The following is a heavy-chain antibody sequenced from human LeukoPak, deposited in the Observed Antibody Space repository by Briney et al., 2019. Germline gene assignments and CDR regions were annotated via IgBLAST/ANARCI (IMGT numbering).Heavy chain of an antibody. Sequence: ASVKVSCKASGYTFTGYYMHWVRQAPGQGLEWMGWINPNRGDTNYAQKFQGRVTMTRDTSISTAYMELSRLRSDDTAVYYCARVNYYGSGSYYHPFDPWGQGTLVTVSS. V-gene: IGHV1-2*02. CDR3: ARVNYYGSGSYYHPFDP. J-gene: IGHJ5*02. CDR2: INPNRGDT. CDR1: GYTFTGYY. D-gene: IGHD3-10*01.